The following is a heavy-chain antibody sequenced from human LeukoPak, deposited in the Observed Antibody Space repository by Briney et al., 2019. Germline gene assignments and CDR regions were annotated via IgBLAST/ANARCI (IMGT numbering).Heavy chain of an antibody. CDR2: IKQDGSEK. D-gene: IGHD6-13*01. CDR3: ARTESGYSSSWYLRHYYYYYMDV. V-gene: IGHV3-7*01. CDR1: GFTFSSYW. J-gene: IGHJ6*03. Sequence: GGSLRLSCAASGFTFSSYWMSWVRQAPGKGLEWVANIKQDGSEKYYVDSVKGRFTISRDNAKNSLYLQMNSLRAEDTAVYYCARTESGYSSSWYLRHYYYYYMDVWGKGTTVTVS.